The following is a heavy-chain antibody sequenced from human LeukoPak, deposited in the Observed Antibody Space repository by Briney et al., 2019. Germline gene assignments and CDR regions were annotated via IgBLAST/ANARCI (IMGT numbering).Heavy chain of an antibody. CDR1: GYSISSGYY. J-gene: IGHJ4*02. D-gene: IGHD1-20*01. V-gene: IGHV4-38-2*02. CDR3: ARVRYNWNRDFDH. CDR2: MFHSGST. Sequence: SETLSLTCTVSGYSISSGYYWGWIRQPPGKGLEWIGSMFHSGSTYYNPSLKSRVTMSVDTSKNQFSLKLSSVTAADTAVYYCARVRYNWNRDFDHWGQGTLVTVSS.